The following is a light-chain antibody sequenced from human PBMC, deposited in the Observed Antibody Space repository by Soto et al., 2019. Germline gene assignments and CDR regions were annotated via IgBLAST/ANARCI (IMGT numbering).Light chain of an antibody. CDR1: QVISSY. CDR2: AAS. V-gene: IGKV1-9*01. CDR3: QQPNSFPIT. Sequence: IQLTQAPSFLSASAGDRVTITCRASQVISSYLAWYQQKPGRAPKLLIYAASTLQSGVPSRFSGSGSGTEFTLTITSLQPEDFATYYCQQPNSFPITFGQGTRLEIK. J-gene: IGKJ5*01.